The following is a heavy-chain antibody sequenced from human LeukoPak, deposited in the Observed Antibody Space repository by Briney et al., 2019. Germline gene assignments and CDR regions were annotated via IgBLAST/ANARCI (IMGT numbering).Heavy chain of an antibody. V-gene: IGHV3-74*01. CDR3: ASLTVTGGSLSDY. D-gene: IGHD2-15*01. CDR2: ISGDGSAT. J-gene: IGHJ4*02. Sequence: GGSLRLSCAASGFTFSNPYMEWVRQAPGRGLMWVSRISGDGSATAYAGSVKGRFTISRDNAKNTVYLQMNSLRAEDTAVYYCASLTVTGGSLSDYWGQGTLVTVSS. CDR1: GFTFSNPY.